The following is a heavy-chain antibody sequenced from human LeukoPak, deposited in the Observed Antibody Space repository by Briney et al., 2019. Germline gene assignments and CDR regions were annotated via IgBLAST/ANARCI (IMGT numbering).Heavy chain of an antibody. J-gene: IGHJ4*02. CDR2: MASDGSST. V-gene: IGHV3-74*01. CDR1: GFTFSSYW. D-gene: IGHD4-23*01. CDR3: ARGRPHGNAY. Sequence: GGSLRLSCAASGFTFSSYWMNWVRQAPGKGLVWVSRMASDGSSTTYADSVKGRFSISRDNAKNTLYLQMNSLRVEDTAVYYCARGRPHGNAYWGQGTLVTVSS.